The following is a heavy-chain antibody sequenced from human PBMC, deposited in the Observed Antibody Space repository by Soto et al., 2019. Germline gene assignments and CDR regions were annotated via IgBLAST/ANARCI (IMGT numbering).Heavy chain of an antibody. J-gene: IGHJ4*01. V-gene: IGHV3-23*01. D-gene: IGHD3-22*01. CDR1: GFSFSTCA. CDR3: AAQATGYFVPFDF. Sequence: EVQLLESGGGLVQPGGYLRLSCAASGFSFSTCAVSWVRQAPGKGLEWVSSISASGDTTHYAESVRGRFTISRDTSRNTLHLQMSNLTAEDTGIFSCAAQATGYFVPFDFWGRGTLVTVSS. CDR2: ISASGDTT.